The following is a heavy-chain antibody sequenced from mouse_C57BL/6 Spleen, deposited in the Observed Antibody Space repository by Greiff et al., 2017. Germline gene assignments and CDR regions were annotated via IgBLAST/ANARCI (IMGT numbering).Heavy chain of an antibody. J-gene: IGHJ4*01. CDR2: IRNNANGYTT. CDR1: GFTFTDYY. V-gene: IGHV7-3*01. D-gene: IGHD2-4*01. Sequence: EVTLVESGGGLVQPGGSLSISCAASGFTFTDYYMSWVRQPPGQALEWLGFIRNNANGYTTEYSASVKGRFTISRDNSQSILYLQLNALGAEDSATYYGARYIYDYDRVDAMYYWGTGTSVTVTS. CDR3: ARYIYDYDRVDAMYY.